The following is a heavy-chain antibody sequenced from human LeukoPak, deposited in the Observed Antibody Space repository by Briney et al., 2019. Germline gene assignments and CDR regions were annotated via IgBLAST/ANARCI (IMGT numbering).Heavy chain of an antibody. CDR1: GFTFSSYA. Sequence: AGGSLRLSCAASGFTFSSYAMHWVRQAPGKGLEWVAVISYDGSNKYYADSVKGRFTISRDNSKNTLYLQINSLRAEDTAVYYCARDRRAAASHDAFDIWGQGTMVTVSS. CDR3: ARDRRAAASHDAFDI. V-gene: IGHV3-30-3*01. D-gene: IGHD6-13*01. J-gene: IGHJ3*02. CDR2: ISYDGSNK.